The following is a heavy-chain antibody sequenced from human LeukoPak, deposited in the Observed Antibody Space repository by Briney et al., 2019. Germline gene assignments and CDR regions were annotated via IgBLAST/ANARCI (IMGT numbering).Heavy chain of an antibody. Sequence: GGSLRLSCAASGFTVSSNYMSWVRQAPGKGLEWVSVIYSGGSTYYADSVKGRFTISRDNSKNTLYLQMNSLRAEDTAVYYCARDLGVTDYYFDYWGQGTLVTVSS. CDR3: ARDLGVTDYYFDY. D-gene: IGHD2-21*02. J-gene: IGHJ4*02. CDR2: IYSGGST. V-gene: IGHV3-66*02. CDR1: GFTVSSNY.